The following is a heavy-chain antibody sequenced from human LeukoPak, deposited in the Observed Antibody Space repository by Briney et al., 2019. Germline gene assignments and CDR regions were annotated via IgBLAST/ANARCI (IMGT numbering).Heavy chain of an antibody. J-gene: IGHJ6*03. D-gene: IGHD1-26*01. CDR3: ARGRRGSSNYYYYMDV. CDR2: ISSSSSYI. CDR1: GFTFSSYS. V-gene: IGHV3-21*01. Sequence: GGSLRLSCAASGFTFSSYSMNWVRQAPGKGLEWVSSISSSSSYIYYADSVKGRFTISRDNANNSLYLQMNSLRAEDTAVYYCARGRRGSSNYYYYMDVWGKGTTVTVSS.